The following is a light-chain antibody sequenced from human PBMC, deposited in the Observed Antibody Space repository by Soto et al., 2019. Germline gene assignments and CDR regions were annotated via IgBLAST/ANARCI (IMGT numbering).Light chain of an antibody. V-gene: IGLV1-51*02. CDR1: SSNIGNNY. CDR2: ENN. CDR3: GTWDSSLSAVV. Sequence: QSVLTQPPSVSAAPGQKVTISCSGSSSNIGNNYVSWYQQLPGTAPKLLIYENNKRPSGIPDRFSGSKSGTSATLGITGLQTGDEDDYYCGTWDSSLSAVVFGGGTKLTVL. J-gene: IGLJ2*01.